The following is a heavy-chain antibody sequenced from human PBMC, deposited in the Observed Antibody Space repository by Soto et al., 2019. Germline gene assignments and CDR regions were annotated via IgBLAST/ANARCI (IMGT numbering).Heavy chain of an antibody. J-gene: IGHJ5*02. CDR3: TRGPHRVQWFDP. Sequence: SETLALACTLSVGAVGSGTYYWRWIRQPPGKGLEWIGHIYFTGSTNYNPSLKSRVTMSLDTSRNQSSLKLSSVTAADTAVYYCTRGPHRVQWFDPWGLGTMVTVPS. CDR2: IYFTGST. V-gene: IGHV4-61*01. CDR1: VGAVGSGTYY.